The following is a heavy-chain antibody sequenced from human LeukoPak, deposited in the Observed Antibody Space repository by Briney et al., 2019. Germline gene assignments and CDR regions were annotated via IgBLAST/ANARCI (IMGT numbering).Heavy chain of an antibody. Sequence: GRSLRLSCAASGFTFSSYGMHWVRQAPGKGLEWVAVIWYDGSNKYYADSVKGRFTISRDNSKNTLYLQMNSLRTEDTAVYYCVREGYYESGSSPTFYFDYWGQGTLVTVSS. D-gene: IGHD3-10*01. CDR2: IWYDGSNK. CDR3: VREGYYESGSSPTFYFDY. J-gene: IGHJ4*02. V-gene: IGHV3-33*01. CDR1: GFTFSSYG.